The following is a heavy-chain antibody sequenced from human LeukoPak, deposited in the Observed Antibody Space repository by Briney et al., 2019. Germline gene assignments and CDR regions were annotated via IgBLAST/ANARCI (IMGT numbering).Heavy chain of an antibody. J-gene: IGHJ3*02. CDR1: GFTFSNAW. CDR3: ARHWWHGLDI. CDR2: INQDGSGE. V-gene: IGHV3-7*01. D-gene: IGHD2-8*02. Sequence: GGSLRLSCAASGFTFSNAWMTWVRQAPGKGLEWVANINQDGSGESYVDSVKGRFTISRDNAKNSVSLQMHGLRVEDTAVYYCARHWWHGLDIWGHGTLVTVSS.